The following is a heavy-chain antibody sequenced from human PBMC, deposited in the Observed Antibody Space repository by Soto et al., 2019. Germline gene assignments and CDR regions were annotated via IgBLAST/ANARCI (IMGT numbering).Heavy chain of an antibody. D-gene: IGHD3-10*01. CDR2: ITPIFGTA. CDR1: GGTFSSYA. J-gene: IGHJ4*02. V-gene: IGHV1-69*06. Sequence: GASVKVSCKASGGTFSSYAISWVRQAPGQGLEWMGGITPIFGTANYAQKFQGRVTITADKSTSTAYMELSSLRSEDTAVYYCARGGHRHRFGELLYPRFDYWGQGTLVTVSS. CDR3: ARGGHRHRFGELLYPRFDY.